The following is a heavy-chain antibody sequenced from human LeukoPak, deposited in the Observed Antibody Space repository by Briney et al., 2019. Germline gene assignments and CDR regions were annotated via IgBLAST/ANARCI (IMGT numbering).Heavy chain of an antibody. D-gene: IGHD4-23*01. J-gene: IGHJ4*02. CDR2: IYTSGST. Sequence: SETLSLTCTVSGGSISSYYWSWIRQPAGKGLEWIGRIYTSGSTNYNPSLKSRVTISVDTSKNQFSLKLSSVTAADTAVYYCARDLTYGGLFDYWGQGTLVTVSS. V-gene: IGHV4-4*07. CDR1: GGSISSYY. CDR3: ARDLTYGGLFDY.